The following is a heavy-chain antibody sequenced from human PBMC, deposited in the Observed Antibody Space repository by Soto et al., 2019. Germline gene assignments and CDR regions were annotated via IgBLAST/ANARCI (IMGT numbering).Heavy chain of an antibody. J-gene: IGHJ4*02. V-gene: IGHV3-7*01. Sequence: GGSLRLSCAASGFTFSSNWMPWVRQAPGKGLEWVANIKQDGTEKYYVDSVKGRFTISRDNAKNLLYLQMNSLRAEDTAVYYCARDDLLDYWGRGTLVTVSS. CDR2: IKQDGTEK. D-gene: IGHD1-26*01. CDR1: GFTFSSNW. CDR3: ARDDLLDY.